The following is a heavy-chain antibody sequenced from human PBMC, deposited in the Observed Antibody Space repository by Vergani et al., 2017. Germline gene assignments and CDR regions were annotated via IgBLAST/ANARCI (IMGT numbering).Heavy chain of an antibody. CDR2: ISSSGSTI. Sequence: EVQLVESGGGLVQTGGSLRLSCAASGFTFSSYEMNWVRPAPGKGLEWVSYISSSGSTIYYADSVKGRFTISRDNAKNSLYLQMNSLRAEDTAVYYCARDSAVVAAGAYYYYGMDVWAKGPRSPSP. D-gene: IGHD2-15*01. CDR1: GFTFSSYE. J-gene: IGHJ6*02. V-gene: IGHV3-48*03. CDR3: ARDSAVVAAGAYYYYGMDV.